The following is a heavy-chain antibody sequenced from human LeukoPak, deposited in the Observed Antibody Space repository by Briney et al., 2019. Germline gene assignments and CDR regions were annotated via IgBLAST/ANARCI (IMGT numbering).Heavy chain of an antibody. J-gene: IGHJ5*01. Sequence: GGSLRLSCAASGFTFSTYAMSWVRQAPGKGLEWVSIISADSYSTYYADSVKGRFTISRYNFKNTLYLLMSGLRAEDTAVYYCAKHEGDSWGQGSLVTVSS. V-gene: IGHV3-23*01. CDR3: AKHEGDS. CDR2: ISADSYST. CDR1: GFTFSTYA.